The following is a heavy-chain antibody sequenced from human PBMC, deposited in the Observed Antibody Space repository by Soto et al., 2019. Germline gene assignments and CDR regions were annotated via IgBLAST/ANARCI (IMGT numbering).Heavy chain of an antibody. J-gene: IGHJ4*02. CDR1: GGSISSGGYS. CDR2: IYYSGST. CDR3: ARGIVLGYGSGSYYRRGPYYFDY. Sequence: QVQLQESGPGLVKPSQTLSLTCTVSGGSISSGGYSWSWSRQHPGKGLEWIGYIYYSGSTYYNPSLKSRVTISVDTSKNQFSLKLSSVTAADTAVYYCARGIVLGYGSGSYYRRGPYYFDYWGQGTLVTVSS. V-gene: IGHV4-31*03. D-gene: IGHD3-10*01.